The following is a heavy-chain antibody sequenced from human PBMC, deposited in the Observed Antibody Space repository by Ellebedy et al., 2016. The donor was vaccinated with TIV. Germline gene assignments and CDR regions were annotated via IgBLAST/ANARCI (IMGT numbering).Heavy chain of an antibody. CDR3: ARGPVRSDYDY. D-gene: IGHD6-6*01. J-gene: IGHJ4*02. Sequence: GGSLRLSXAASGFIFSNYYMSWIRQAPGKGLEWLSYISSSGSAKYYGGSVEGRFTISRDSAKNSLYLQMDSLRADDTAVYYCARGPVRSDYDYWGQGTLVTVSS. CDR2: ISSSGSAK. CDR1: GFIFSNYY. V-gene: IGHV3-11*01.